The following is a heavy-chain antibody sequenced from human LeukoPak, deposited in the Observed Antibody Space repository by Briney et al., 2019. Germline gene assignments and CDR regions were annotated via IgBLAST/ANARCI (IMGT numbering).Heavy chain of an antibody. V-gene: IGHV1-69*05. Sequence: IGGIIPIFVTANYPQKFQGRVTITTDESTSTAYMELSSLRSEDTAVYYCARSPGGSTMDVWGKGTTVTVSS. CDR3: ARSPGGSTMDV. CDR2: IIPIFVTA. J-gene: IGHJ6*03. D-gene: IGHD3-16*01.